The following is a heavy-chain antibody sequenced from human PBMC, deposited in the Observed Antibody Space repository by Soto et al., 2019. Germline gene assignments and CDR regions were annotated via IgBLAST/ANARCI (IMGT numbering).Heavy chain of an antibody. V-gene: IGHV3-21*06. Sequence: EFQLVESGGGLVEPGESLRLSCAASGFTFSRYYMNWVRQAPGKGLEWVSSISTTSTNTHYADSLKGRFTISRDNAKNLLYLQMDSLRAEDTAVYYCARDDGLSSTNVKAFDIWGQGTKVTVSS. CDR2: ISTTSTNT. J-gene: IGHJ3*02. D-gene: IGHD2-2*01. CDR3: ARDDGLSSTNVKAFDI. CDR1: GFTFSRYY.